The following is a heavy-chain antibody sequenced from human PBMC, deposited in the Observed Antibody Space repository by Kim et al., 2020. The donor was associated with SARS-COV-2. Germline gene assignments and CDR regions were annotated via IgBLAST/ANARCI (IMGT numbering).Heavy chain of an antibody. D-gene: IGHD3-3*01. J-gene: IGHJ4*02. CDR3: ARESSGFHTSPNFDF. V-gene: IGHV3-30*04. Sequence: GGSLSLSCEASGFTFSSFAMHWVRQAPGKGLEWVAVISYDGSFKYYADSVKGRLTISRDDSKHTLYLQMNSLRAEDTAVYSCARESSGFHTSPNFDFWGQGTLVTVSS. CDR1: GFTFSSFA. CDR2: ISYDGSFK.